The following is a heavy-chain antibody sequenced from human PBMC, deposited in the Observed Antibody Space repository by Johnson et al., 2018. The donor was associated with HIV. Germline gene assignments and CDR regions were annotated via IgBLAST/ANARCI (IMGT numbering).Heavy chain of an antibody. CDR3: AKDLVPLYYDFWSGPDDAFNI. CDR1: GFTFSSYA. Sequence: VQLVESGGGLVQPGGSLRLSCAASGFTFSSYAMSWIRQAPGKGLEWVSYISSSGSTIYYADSVEGRFTISRDNSKNTLYLQMHNVRAEDTAVYYCAKDLVPLYYDFWSGPDDAFNIWGQGTLVTVSS. V-gene: IGHV3-23*04. J-gene: IGHJ3*02. D-gene: IGHD3-3*01. CDR2: ISSSGSTI.